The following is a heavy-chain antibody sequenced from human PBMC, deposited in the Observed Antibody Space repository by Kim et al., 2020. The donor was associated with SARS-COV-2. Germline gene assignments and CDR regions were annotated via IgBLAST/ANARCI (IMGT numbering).Heavy chain of an antibody. J-gene: IGHJ4*02. CDR1: GFTFGSFV. D-gene: IGHD2-2*01. Sequence: GGSLRLSCATSGFTFGSFVMNWVRQAPGKGLEWVSGVGGSGRTTYYADSVKGRFTISRDNSKSTLFLELNSLRAEDTPGYHCAISVGGVPAFVYWGQGT. V-gene: IGHV3-23*01. CDR3: AISVGGVPAFVY. CDR2: VGGSGRTT.